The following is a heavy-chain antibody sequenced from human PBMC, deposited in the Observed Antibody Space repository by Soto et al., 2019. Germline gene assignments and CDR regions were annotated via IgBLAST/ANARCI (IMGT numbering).Heavy chain of an antibody. Sequence: PSETLSLTWAVYGGSFSGHSWTWIRQSPGKGLEWIGDINHSGRVNYSPSLKSRVTISLDTSKNQFSLTLSAVTAADTAMYYCSTRAYDTNGYYRFDPWGQGTLVTVSS. V-gene: IGHV4-34*01. CDR1: GGSFSGHS. CDR3: STRAYDTNGYYRFDP. CDR2: INHSGRV. D-gene: IGHD3-22*01. J-gene: IGHJ5*01.